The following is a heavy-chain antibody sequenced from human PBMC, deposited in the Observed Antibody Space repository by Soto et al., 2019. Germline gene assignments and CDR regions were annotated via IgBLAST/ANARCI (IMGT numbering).Heavy chain of an antibody. CDR3: ASDYDFWSGKYGMDV. V-gene: IGHV1-46*01. CDR1: GYTFTSYY. J-gene: IGHJ6*02. Sequence: QVQLVQSGAEVKKPGASVKVSGKASGYTFTSYYMHWVRQAPVQGLEWMGIINPSGGSTSYAQTFQGRVAMTRDTSTSTVYMELSSLRSEDTAVYCCASDYDFWSGKYGMDVWGQGTTVTVSS. D-gene: IGHD3-3*01. CDR2: INPSGGST.